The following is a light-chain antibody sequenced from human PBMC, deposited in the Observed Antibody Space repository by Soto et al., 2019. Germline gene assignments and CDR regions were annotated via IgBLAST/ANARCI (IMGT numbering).Light chain of an antibody. J-gene: IGLJ3*02. CDR3: SSHGGINNVV. Sequence: QSVLTQPPSASGSPGQSVTIYCTGTSSDVGGYNYVSWYQQHPGKAPRLMVYEVTKRPSGVPARFSGSKSGNTASLTVSGLQAEDEADYYCSSHGGINNVVFGGGTKLTVL. CDR2: EVT. V-gene: IGLV2-8*01. CDR1: SSDVGGYNY.